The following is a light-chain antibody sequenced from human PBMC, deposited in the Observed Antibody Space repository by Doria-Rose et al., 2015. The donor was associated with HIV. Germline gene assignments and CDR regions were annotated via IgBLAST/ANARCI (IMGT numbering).Light chain of an antibody. CDR1: QGIGSD. Sequence: EIVMTQSPATLSVSPGERATLSCRASQGIGSDLAWYQQKPGQAPRLLIYRASIRATGIPPRFTGGVSGTEFTLTISSLQSEDFAVYFCQQYSQWPPYTFGQGTKLEVK. CDR2: RAS. CDR3: QQYSQWPPYT. J-gene: IGKJ2*01. V-gene: IGKV3-15*01.